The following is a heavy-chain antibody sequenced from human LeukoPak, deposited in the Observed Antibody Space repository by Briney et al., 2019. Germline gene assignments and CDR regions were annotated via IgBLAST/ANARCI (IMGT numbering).Heavy chain of an antibody. J-gene: IGHJ4*02. V-gene: IGHV1-18*01. CDR2: ISADYGNT. CDR3: ARDIRGYSYDHVYFDY. Sequence: ASVKVSCKASGYTFSSHGISWVRQAPGQGLEWMGRISADYGNTNYAQKLQGRVTMTTDTSTSTAYMELRSLRSDDTAVYYCARDIRGYSYDHVYFDYWGQGTLVTVSS. CDR1: GYTFSSHG. D-gene: IGHD5-18*01.